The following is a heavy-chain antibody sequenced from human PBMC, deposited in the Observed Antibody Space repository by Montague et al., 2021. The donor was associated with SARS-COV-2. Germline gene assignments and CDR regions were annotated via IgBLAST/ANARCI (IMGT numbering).Heavy chain of an antibody. CDR1: GGSISSSSYY. D-gene: IGHD6-13*01. Sequence: SETLSLTCTVSGGSISSSSYYWGWIRQPPGKGLEWIGSIYYSGSTYYNPSLKSRVTISVDTSKSQFSLKLSPVTAADTAVYYCARVGRQQLVRLSGMDVWGQGTTVTVSS. CDR3: ARVGRQQLVRLSGMDV. CDR2: IYYSGST. J-gene: IGHJ6*02. V-gene: IGHV4-39*07.